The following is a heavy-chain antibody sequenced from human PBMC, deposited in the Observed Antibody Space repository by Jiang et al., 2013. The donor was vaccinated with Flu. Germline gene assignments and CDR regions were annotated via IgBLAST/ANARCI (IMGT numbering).Heavy chain of an antibody. V-gene: IGHV4-39*07. D-gene: IGHD3-9*01. Sequence: SGGSISSSSYYWGWIRQPPGKGLEWIGSIYYSGSTYYNPSLKSRVTISVDTSKNQFSLKLSSVTAADTAVYYCASPLRYFDWFAIPWGQGTLVTVSS. CDR3: ASPLRYFDWFAIP. CDR2: IYYSGST. CDR1: GGSISSSSYY. J-gene: IGHJ5*02.